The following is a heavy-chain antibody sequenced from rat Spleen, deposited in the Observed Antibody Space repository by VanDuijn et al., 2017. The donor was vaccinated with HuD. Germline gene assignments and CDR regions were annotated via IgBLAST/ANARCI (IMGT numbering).Heavy chain of an antibody. Sequence: QVQLKESGPGLVKPSLTLSLTCTVSGFSLSNYGVFWVRQPPGKGLEWMGVIWGNGNANYNSVLKSRLSISRDTSKSQVFLKMNKLQTEDTAMYFCARSDYSSPYYLYYWGQGVMVSVSS. D-gene: IGHD1-2*01. CDR3: ARSDYSSPYYLYY. CDR2: IWGNGNA. J-gene: IGHJ2*01. V-gene: IGHV2S61*01. CDR1: GFSLSNYG.